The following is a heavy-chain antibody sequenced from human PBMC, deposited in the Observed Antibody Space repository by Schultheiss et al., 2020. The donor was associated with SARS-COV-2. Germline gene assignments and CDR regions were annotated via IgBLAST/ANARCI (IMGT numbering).Heavy chain of an antibody. CDR3: ARVYYDSSGYYYVDDY. V-gene: IGHV4-38-2*01. D-gene: IGHD3-22*01. J-gene: IGHJ4*02. Sequence: SETLSLTCAVSGYSISSGYYWGWIRQPPGKGLEWIGSIYHSGSTYYNPSLKSRVTISVDTSKNQFSLKLSSVTAADTAVYYCARVYYDSSGYYYVDDYWGQGTLVTVSS. CDR2: IYHSGST. CDR1: GYSISSGYY.